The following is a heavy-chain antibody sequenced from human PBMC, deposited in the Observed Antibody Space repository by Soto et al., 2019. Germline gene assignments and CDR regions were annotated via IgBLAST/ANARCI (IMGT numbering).Heavy chain of an antibody. CDR2: IKTKAESYAT. J-gene: IGHJ4*02. V-gene: IGHV3-73*01. CDR1: GFRISGSD. D-gene: IGHD2-15*01. Sequence: PGGSLRLSCAASGFRISGSDMHWVRQASGEGLEWVGRIKTKAESYATALAASVKGRFSLSRDDSKNTAYLEMNSLKTEDTAVYYCTRRDCSGGDCYSDFDYWGQGALVTVSS. CDR3: TRRDCSGGDCYSDFDY.